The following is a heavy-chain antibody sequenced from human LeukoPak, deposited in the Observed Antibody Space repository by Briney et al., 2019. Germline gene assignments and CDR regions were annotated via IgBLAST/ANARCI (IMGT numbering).Heavy chain of an antibody. V-gene: IGHV4-4*02. Sequence: PSGTLSLTCAVSGGSISSSNWWSWVRQPPGKGLEWIGETYHSGSTNYNPSLKSRVTISVDKSRNQFSLKLSSVTAADTAVYYCARTYYDILTGYFYGMDVWGKGTTVTVST. CDR3: ARTYYDILTGYFYGMDV. J-gene: IGHJ6*04. CDR2: TYHSGST. D-gene: IGHD3-9*01. CDR1: GGSISSSNW.